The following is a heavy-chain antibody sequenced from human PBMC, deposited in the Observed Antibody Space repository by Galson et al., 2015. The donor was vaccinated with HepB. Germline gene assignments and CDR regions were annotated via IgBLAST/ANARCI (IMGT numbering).Heavy chain of an antibody. V-gene: IGHV7-4-1*02. CDR3: ARPLGVAARVPGY. CDR2: INTNTGNP. D-gene: IGHD6-19*01. Sequence: SVKVSCKASGYTFTTYAMNWVRQAPGQGLEWMGWINTNTGNPTYAQGFTGRFVFSLDTSVSTAYLQITNLKADDTAVYFCARPLGVAARVPGYWGQGTLVTVSS. J-gene: IGHJ4*02. CDR1: GYTFTTYA.